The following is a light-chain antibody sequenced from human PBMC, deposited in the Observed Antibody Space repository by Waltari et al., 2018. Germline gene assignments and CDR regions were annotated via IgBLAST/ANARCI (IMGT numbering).Light chain of an antibody. CDR1: QSVRSN. Sequence: EIVMTQSPATLSVSPGETVSLSCRASQSVRSNLAWYQQKPGQSPRLLIYGASTRATGIPAGFSGSGSGTEFTLVISSLQSEDFAIFYCQQYNNWPPLTFGGGTKVEIK. CDR2: GAS. J-gene: IGKJ4*01. V-gene: IGKV3-15*01. CDR3: QQYNNWPPLT.